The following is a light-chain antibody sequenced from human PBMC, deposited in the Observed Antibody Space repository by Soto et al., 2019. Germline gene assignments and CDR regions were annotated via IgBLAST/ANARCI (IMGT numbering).Light chain of an antibody. CDR1: QGVFSW. CDR3: QQANNFPPT. V-gene: IGKV1-12*01. CDR2: SAS. J-gene: IGKJ1*01. Sequence: DIQMTQSPSSVSASVGDTVTSTCRASQGVFSWLAWYQQKPGQAPKLLISSASSLQSGVPSRFSGSGSGTDFALTINSLQPEDFATYYCQQANNFPPTFGQGTKVEI.